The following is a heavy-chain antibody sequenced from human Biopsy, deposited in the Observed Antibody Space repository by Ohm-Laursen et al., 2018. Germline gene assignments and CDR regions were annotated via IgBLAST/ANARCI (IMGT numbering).Heavy chain of an antibody. D-gene: IGHD4-11*01. CDR2: FSGSGGST. CDR1: GFTFRDCG. CDR3: AKGNGAYTNYGWYFDL. Sequence: SLRLSCAASGFTFRDCGMLWVRQAPDKGLEWVSAFSGSGGSTYYADSVKGRFTISRDNSKNTLFLQMNSLRAEDTAVYYCAKGNGAYTNYGWYFDLWGRGTLVTVSS. J-gene: IGHJ2*01. V-gene: IGHV3-23*01.